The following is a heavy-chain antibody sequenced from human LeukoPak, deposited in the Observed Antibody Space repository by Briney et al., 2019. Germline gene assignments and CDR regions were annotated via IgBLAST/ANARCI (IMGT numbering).Heavy chain of an antibody. V-gene: IGHV3-74*01. Sequence: PGGSLRLSCAASGFTFNINWMHWVRQAPGKGLVWVSRTNTDGSSTDYADSVKGRFTISRDNAKNTLYMQMTSQRAEDTAVYCGGRDLNWNQIDYWGQGSLVTVSS. D-gene: IGHD1-20*01. CDR2: TNTDGSST. CDR3: GRDLNWNQIDY. CDR1: GFTFNINW. J-gene: IGHJ4*02.